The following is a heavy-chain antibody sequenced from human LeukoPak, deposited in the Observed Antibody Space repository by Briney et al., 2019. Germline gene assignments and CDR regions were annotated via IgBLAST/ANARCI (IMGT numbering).Heavy chain of an antibody. CDR1: GGTFSSYA. J-gene: IGHJ6*02. V-gene: IGHV1-69*01. CDR2: IIPIFGTA. CDR3: ASFTLNYYYYGTDV. Sequence: TSVKVSCKASGGTFSSYAISWVRQAPGQGLEWMGGIIPIFGTANYAQKFQGRVTITADESTSTAYMELSSLRSEDTAVYYCASFTLNYYYYGTDVWGQGTTVTVSS.